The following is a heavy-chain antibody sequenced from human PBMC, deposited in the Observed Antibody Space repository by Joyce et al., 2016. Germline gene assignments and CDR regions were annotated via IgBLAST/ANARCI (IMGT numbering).Heavy chain of an antibody. CDR3: ARDRGHYGMDV. CDR1: GVTFSSYN. D-gene: IGHD3-10*01. Sequence: EVQLVESGGGLVKLGGSLRLSCVASGVTFSSYNMSWVRQAPGKGLEGVSFISHSGGDIYNADSVKGRFTISRDNAKNSLYLQMNSLGVDDTAVYYCARDRGHYGMDVWGQGTTITVSS. CDR2: ISHSGGDI. V-gene: IGHV3-21*01. J-gene: IGHJ6*02.